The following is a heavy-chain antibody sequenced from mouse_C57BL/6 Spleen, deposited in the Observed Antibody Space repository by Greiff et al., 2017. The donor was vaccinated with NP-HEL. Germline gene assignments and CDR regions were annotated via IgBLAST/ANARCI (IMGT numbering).Heavy chain of an antibody. V-gene: IGHV1-64*01. D-gene: IGHD1-1*01. J-gene: IGHJ2*01. CDR1: GYTFTSYW. CDR3: ARETTVVADYFDY. CDR2: IHPNSGST. Sequence: QVQLQQPGAELVKPGASVKLSCKASGYTFTSYWMHWVKQRPGQGLEWIGMIHPNSGSTNYNEKFKSKATLTVDKSSSTAHMQLSSLTSEDSAVYYCARETTVVADYFDYWGQGTTLTVSS.